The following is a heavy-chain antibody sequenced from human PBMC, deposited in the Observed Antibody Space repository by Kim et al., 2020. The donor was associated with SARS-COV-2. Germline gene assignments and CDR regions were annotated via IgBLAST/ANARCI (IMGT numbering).Heavy chain of an antibody. CDR1: GFTFSNAW. V-gene: IGHV3-15*01. D-gene: IGHD3-22*01. CDR3: TTYYDSSGYYWASFDY. J-gene: IGHJ4*02. Sequence: GGSLRLSCAASGFTFSNAWMSWVRQAPGKGLEWVGRIKSKTDGGTTDYAAPVKGRFTISRDDSKNTLYLQMNSLKTEDTAVYYCTTYYDSSGYYWASFDYWGQGTLVTVSS. CDR2: IKSKTDGGTT.